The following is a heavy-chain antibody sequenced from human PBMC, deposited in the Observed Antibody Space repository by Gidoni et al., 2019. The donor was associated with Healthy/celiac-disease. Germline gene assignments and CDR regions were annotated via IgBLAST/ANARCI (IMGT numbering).Heavy chain of an antibody. V-gene: IGHV3-21*01. CDR2: IGSSSSYI. CDR3: ARGGQSAVAIDY. D-gene: IGHD6-19*01. CDR1: GFPFSSSR. Sequence: EVQLVESGGGLVMPGGSLRLSCAPSGFPFSSSRMHWVRQAPGKGLEWVFSIGSSSSYIYYADSVKGRFTISRDNSKNSLYLQMNSLRAEDTAVYYCARGGQSAVAIDYWGQGTLVTVSS. J-gene: IGHJ4*02.